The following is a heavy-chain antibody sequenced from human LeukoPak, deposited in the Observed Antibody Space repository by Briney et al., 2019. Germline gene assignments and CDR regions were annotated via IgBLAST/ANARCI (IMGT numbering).Heavy chain of an antibody. D-gene: IGHD2-8*01. Sequence: SGGSLRLSCAASGFTLGSYWMFWVRQAPGKGLEWISRIKGDGSRADYADSVKGRFSISRDNARNTLSLELTSLRTEDTAVYYCVRGGLPYALDYWGQGTLVTVSS. CDR2: IKGDGSRA. CDR1: GFTLGSYW. CDR3: VRGGLPYALDY. V-gene: IGHV3-74*01. J-gene: IGHJ4*02.